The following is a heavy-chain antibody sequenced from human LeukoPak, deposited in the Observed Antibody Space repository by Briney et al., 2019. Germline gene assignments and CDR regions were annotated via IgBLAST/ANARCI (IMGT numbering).Heavy chain of an antibody. CDR2: ISAGGGAT. J-gene: IGHJ4*02. CDR1: GFTFSSYA. Sequence: GGSLRLSCAGSGFTFSSYAMSWVRQAPGKGPEWVSAISAGGGATYYADSVKGRFTISRDNSKNTLYLQMNSLRAEDTAIYYCAKDGSSSPYYFDYWGRGTLVTVSS. D-gene: IGHD6-6*01. CDR3: AKDGSSSPYYFDY. V-gene: IGHV3-23*01.